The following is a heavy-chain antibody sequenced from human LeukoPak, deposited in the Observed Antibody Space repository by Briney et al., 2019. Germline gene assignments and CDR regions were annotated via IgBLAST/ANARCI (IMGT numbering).Heavy chain of an antibody. V-gene: IGHV3-7*03. CDR2: IKQDGSEI. CDR3: ARDKVVGATIFDY. Sequence: GGSLRLSCAASGFTLSTYWMSWVRQAPGKGLEWVANIKQDGSEIYYVDSVKGRFTISRDNAKNSLYLQMNSLRAEDTAVYYCARDKVVGATIFDYWGQGTLVTVSS. CDR1: GFTLSTYW. J-gene: IGHJ4*02. D-gene: IGHD1-26*01.